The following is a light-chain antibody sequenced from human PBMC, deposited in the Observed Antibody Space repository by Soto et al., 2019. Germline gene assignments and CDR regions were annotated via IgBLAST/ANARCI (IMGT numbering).Light chain of an antibody. CDR2: GAS. J-gene: IGKJ1*01. V-gene: IGKV3-15*01. CDR1: QRVTGN. Sequence: ARLCVSPGESATLSCRASQRVTGNVAWYQQKHGQAPRLLIYGASTRATGIPGRFSGGVSGTEFTLTISSLQSEDVAVYYCQQDDKSPPEFGEGTKVDIK. CDR3: QQDDKSPPE.